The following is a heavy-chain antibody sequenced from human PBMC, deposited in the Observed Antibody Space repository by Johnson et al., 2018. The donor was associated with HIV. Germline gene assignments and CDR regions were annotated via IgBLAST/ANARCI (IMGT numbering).Heavy chain of an antibody. CDR3: AKAREYDSTGHDAFDI. CDR2: IRYDGSNK. V-gene: IGHV3-30*02. J-gene: IGHJ3*02. Sequence: VQLVESGGGLVQPGGSLRLSCAASGFTFSNAWMSWVRQAPGKGLEWVAFIRYDGSNKYYADSVKGRFTISRDNSKNTLYLQMNSLRAEDTAVYYCAKAREYDSTGHDAFDIWGQGTMVTVSS. D-gene: IGHD3-22*01. CDR1: GFTFSNAW.